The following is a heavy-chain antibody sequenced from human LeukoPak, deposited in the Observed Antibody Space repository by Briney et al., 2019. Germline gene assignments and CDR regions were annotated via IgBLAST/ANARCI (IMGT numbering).Heavy chain of an antibody. D-gene: IGHD3-10*01. V-gene: IGHV4-39*07. CDR1: GGSISSNNYY. CDR3: ARDTGGGLLWFGVDY. J-gene: IGHJ4*02. Sequence: PSETLSLTCSVSGGSISSNNYYWVWIRQPPGKGLEWIGSISYSGTTYYNPSLKSRVTISVDTSKNQFSLKLSSVTAADTAVYYCARDTGGGLLWFGVDYWGQGTLVTVSS. CDR2: ISYSGTT.